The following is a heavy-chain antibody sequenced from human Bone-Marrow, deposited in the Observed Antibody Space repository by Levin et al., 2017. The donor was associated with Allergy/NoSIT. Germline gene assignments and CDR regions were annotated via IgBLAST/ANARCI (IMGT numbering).Heavy chain of an antibody. D-gene: IGHD3-16*01. V-gene: IGHV3-7*04. J-gene: IGHJ4*02. CDR2: IKKDGSET. CDR3: ARDAYSYANY. Sequence: GESLKISCVVSGLSFSSYWMSWVRQAPGKGLEWVANIKKDGSETHYVDSVKGRFTISRDNAKNSLYLQMNSLRAEDTAVYYCARDAYSYANYWGQGTLVTVS. CDR1: GLSFSSYW.